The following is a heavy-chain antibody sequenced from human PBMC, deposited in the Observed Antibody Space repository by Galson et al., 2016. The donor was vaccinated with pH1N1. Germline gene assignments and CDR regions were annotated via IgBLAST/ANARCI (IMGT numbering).Heavy chain of an antibody. CDR3: ACFQYGDYGKFFDY. CDR1: GFSLSSSGMC. V-gene: IGHV2-70*01. Sequence: PALVKPTQTLTLTCTFSGFSLSSSGMCVSWIRQPPGKALEWLALIDWDDDKYYSTSLKTRLTISKDTSKNQVILTMTNMDPVDTATYYCACFQYGDYGKFFDYCGQGTLVTVSS. CDR2: IDWDDDK. D-gene: IGHD4-17*01. J-gene: IGHJ4*02.